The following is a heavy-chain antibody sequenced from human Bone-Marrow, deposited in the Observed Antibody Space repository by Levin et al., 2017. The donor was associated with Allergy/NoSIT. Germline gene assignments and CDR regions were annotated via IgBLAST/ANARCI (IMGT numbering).Heavy chain of an antibody. D-gene: IGHD2-2*02. CDR1: EFSFRSFG. CDR3: ASWSYCSSATCFTNYYGLDV. J-gene: IGHJ6*02. CDR2: ISSSSSAI. V-gene: IGHV3-48*01. Sequence: PGGSLRLSCAASEFSFRSFGMNWVRQAPGKGLEWISYISSSSSAIYYADSVKGRFTISRDNDKNSLSLQLNSLRAEDTAVYYCASWSYCSSATCFTNYYGLDVWGQGTTVTVSS.